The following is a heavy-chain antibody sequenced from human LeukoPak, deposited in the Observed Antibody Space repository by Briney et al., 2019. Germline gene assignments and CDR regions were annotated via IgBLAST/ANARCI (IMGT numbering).Heavy chain of an antibody. CDR3: ARLRYDSSGSIDY. CDR1: GGSISSSSYY. D-gene: IGHD3-22*01. V-gene: IGHV4-39*01. Sequence: SETLFLTCTVSGGSISSSSYYWGWIRQPPGKGLEWIGSIYYSGSTYYNPSLKSRVTISVDTSKNQFSLKLSSVTAADTAVYYCARLRYDSSGSIDYWGQGTLVTVSS. CDR2: IYYSGST. J-gene: IGHJ4*02.